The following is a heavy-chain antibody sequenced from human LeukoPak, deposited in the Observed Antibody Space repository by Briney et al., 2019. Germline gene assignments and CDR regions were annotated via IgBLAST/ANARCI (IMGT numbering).Heavy chain of an antibody. D-gene: IGHD3-22*01. CDR2: ISSSGGST. CDR3: AKDGGMRSYYYDSSGYSVDY. J-gene: IGHJ4*02. CDR1: GFTFSSYA. V-gene: IGHV3-23*01. Sequence: GGSLRLSFAASGFTFSSYAMSWVRQAPGKGLEWVSAISSSGGSTYYADFVKGRFTIPRDNSKNTPDLQMNSLRAEDTAVYYCAKDGGMRSYYYDSSGYSVDYWGQGTLVTVSS.